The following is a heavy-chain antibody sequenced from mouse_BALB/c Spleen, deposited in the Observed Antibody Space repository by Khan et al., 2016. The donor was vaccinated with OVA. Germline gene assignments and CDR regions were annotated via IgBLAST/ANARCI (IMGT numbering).Heavy chain of an antibody. V-gene: IGHV1-77*01. CDR1: GYTVTDYF. J-gene: IGHJ1*01. D-gene: IGHD1-1*02. CDR2: IFPGSNTT. Sequence: VQLQQSGPDLVEPGASVMMSCKASGYTVTDYFLSWVKQRTGQGLEWIGEIFPGSNTTYYSEKFRGKATLTADKSSTTVFMHLSSLTSEDSAVYFCARKIVNYGGDYWYFDVWGAGTTVTVTS. CDR3: ARKIVNYGGDYWYFDV.